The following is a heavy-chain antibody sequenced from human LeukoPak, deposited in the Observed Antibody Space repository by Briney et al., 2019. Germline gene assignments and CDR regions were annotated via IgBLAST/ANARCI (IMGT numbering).Heavy chain of an antibody. Sequence: SVKVSCKASGGTFSSYAISWVRQAPGQGLEWMGRIIAILDTANYEQKLQGRVTITADKSTSTSYMELSSLRSEVTAVYYCARDQGIGDASDIWGQGTMVTVSS. J-gene: IGHJ3*02. CDR3: ARDQGIGDASDI. CDR2: IIAILDTA. V-gene: IGHV1-69*04. CDR1: GGTFSSYA.